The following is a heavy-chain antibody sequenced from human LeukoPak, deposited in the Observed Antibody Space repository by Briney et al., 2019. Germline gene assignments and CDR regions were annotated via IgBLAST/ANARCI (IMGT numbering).Heavy chain of an antibody. J-gene: IGHJ4*02. CDR1: GFTLSTNA. Sequence: GGSLRLSCLTSGFTLSTNAMSWVRQAPGKGLEWISGISGSGASTYYADSVKGRFTISRDDSRNTLYLQVNSLRGDDTAVYYCAKDVGKWESLHFFDYWGQGTLVTVSS. D-gene: IGHD1-26*01. CDR2: ISGSGAST. CDR3: AKDVGKWESLHFFDY. V-gene: IGHV3-23*01.